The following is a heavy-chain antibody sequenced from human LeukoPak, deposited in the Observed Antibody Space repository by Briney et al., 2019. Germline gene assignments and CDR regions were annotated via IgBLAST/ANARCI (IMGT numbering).Heavy chain of an antibody. D-gene: IGHD3-3*01. J-gene: IGHJ4*02. CDR3: ARVPDYDFWSGYLYYFDY. CDR2: ISSSGSTI. Sequence: PGGSLRLSCAASGFTFSDYYMTWFRQAPGKGLEWVSYISSSGSTIYYADSVKGRFTISRDNAKNSLYLHMNSLRAEDTAVYYCARVPDYDFWSGYLYYFDYWGQGTLVTVSS. CDR1: GFTFSDYY. V-gene: IGHV3-11*04.